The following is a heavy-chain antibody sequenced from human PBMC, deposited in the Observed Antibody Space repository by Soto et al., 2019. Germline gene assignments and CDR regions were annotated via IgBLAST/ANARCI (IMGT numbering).Heavy chain of an antibody. V-gene: IGHV3-74*01. CDR1: GFTFSSYW. D-gene: IGHD6-13*01. CDR2: INSDGSST. Sequence: EVRLVESGGGLVQPGGSLRLSCAASGFTFSSYWMHWVRQAPGKGLVWVSRINSDGSSTSYADSVKGRFTISRDNAKNTLYLQMNSRRAEDTAVYYCARAVAAAEDYYYYGMDVWGQGTTVTVSS. CDR3: ARAVAAAEDYYYYGMDV. J-gene: IGHJ6*02.